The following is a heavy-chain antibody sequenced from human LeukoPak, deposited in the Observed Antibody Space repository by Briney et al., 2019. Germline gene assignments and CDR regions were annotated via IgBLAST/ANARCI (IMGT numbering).Heavy chain of an antibody. V-gene: IGHV3-23*01. Sequence: GGTLRLSCAASGFIFSSHGMNWVRQAPGKGLEWVSGISPSGDITYYADSVKGRFTISRDNSKNTLYLQMNSLRAEDTAVYYCAGTNGDFDYWGQGTLVTVSS. CDR3: AGTNGDFDY. CDR1: GFIFSSHG. D-gene: IGHD4-17*01. J-gene: IGHJ4*02. CDR2: ISPSGDIT.